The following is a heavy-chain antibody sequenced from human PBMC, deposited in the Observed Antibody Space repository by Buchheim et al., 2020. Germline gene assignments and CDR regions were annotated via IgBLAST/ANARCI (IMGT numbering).Heavy chain of an antibody. CDR1: GGSISSYY. V-gene: IGHV4-59*01. CDR2: IYYSGST. CDR3: ARGGRYCSSTSCYNGFSGFDP. J-gene: IGHJ5*02. D-gene: IGHD2-2*02. Sequence: QVQLQESGPGLVKPSETLSLTCTVSGGSISSYYWSWIRQPPGKGLEWIGYIYYSGSTNYNPSLKSRVTISVDPSKNQFSLKLSSVTAADTAVYYCARGGRYCSSTSCYNGFSGFDPWGQGTL.